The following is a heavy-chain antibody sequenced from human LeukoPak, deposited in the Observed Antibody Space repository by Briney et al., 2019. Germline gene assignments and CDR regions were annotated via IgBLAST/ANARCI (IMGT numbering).Heavy chain of an antibody. D-gene: IGHD6-13*01. Sequence: ASVKVSCKASGYTFTGHYMHWVRQAPGQGLEWMGWINPNSGGTNYAQKFQGRVTMTRDTSISTAYMELSRLRSDDTAVYYCARDFTAAAGSEYMDVWGKGTTVTVSS. CDR3: ARDFTAAAGSEYMDV. V-gene: IGHV1-2*02. J-gene: IGHJ6*03. CDR2: INPNSGGT. CDR1: GYTFTGHY.